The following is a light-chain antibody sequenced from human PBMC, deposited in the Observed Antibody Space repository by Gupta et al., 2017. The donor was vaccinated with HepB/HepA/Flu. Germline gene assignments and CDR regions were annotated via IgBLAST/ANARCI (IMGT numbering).Light chain of an antibody. CDR3: SSYAGSNNFVV. J-gene: IGLJ2*01. CDR1: TSDIGIYNY. CDR2: EVT. V-gene: IGLV2-8*01. Sequence: QSPLPHPPSPSGPPGQPVTISCTGTTSDIGIYNYVSWYQQHPGKAPKLMIYEVTKRPSGVPDRFSGSKSGNTASLTVSGLQAEDEADYYCSSYAGSNNFVVFGGGTKLTVL.